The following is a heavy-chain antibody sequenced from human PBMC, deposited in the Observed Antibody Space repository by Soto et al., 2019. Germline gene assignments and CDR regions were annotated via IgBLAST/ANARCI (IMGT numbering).Heavy chain of an antibody. J-gene: IGHJ3*01. V-gene: IGHV3-48*03. CDR2: IHPSGQPI. CDR1: GFTFSCSE. CDR3: ARRASR. Sequence: SGGSLRLSCAVSGFTFSCSEMYWVRQAPGKGLEWISYIHPSGQPIFYADSVKGRFTISRDNANNSVFLQMNSLRAEDTAVYYCARRASRWGQGTMVTVSS. D-gene: IGHD1-26*01.